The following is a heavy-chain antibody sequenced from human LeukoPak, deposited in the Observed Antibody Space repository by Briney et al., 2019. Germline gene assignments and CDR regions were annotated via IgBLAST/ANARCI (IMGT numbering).Heavy chain of an antibody. CDR1: GGTFSSYA. Sequence: ASVKVSCKASGGTFSSYAISWVRQAPGQGLEWMGRIIPIFGTANYAQKFQGRVTMTEDTSTDTAYMELSSLRSEDTAVYYCATSGGGSSWSDPLYYYYYMDVWGKGTTVTVSS. D-gene: IGHD6-13*01. J-gene: IGHJ6*03. CDR2: IIPIFGTA. CDR3: ATSGGGSSWSDPLYYYYYMDV. V-gene: IGHV1-69*06.